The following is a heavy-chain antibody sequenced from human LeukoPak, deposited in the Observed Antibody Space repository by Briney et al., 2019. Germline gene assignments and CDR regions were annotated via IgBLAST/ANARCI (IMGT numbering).Heavy chain of an antibody. Sequence: ASVKASCKASGYTFTDYLIHWVRQAPGQGPEWMGWIIPKGGGTKYAQKFQDRVTMTRDTSINTAYMELSGLRPDDTAVYYCARVPRPRDPTSSAAHQPFDYWGQGTLVIVSS. J-gene: IGHJ4*02. CDR1: GYTFTDYL. CDR2: IIPKGGGT. D-gene: IGHD2-2*01. CDR3: ARVPRPRDPTSSAAHQPFDY. V-gene: IGHV1-2*02.